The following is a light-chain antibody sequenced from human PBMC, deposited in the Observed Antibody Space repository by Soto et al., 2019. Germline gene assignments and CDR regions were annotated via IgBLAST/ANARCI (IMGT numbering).Light chain of an antibody. CDR1: SSNIGGNT. V-gene: IGLV1-44*01. J-gene: IGLJ1*01. Sequence: QSVLTQPPSASGTPGQRVTISCSGSSSNIGGNTVNWYQQLPGTAPKLLIYSYNQRPSGVPDRFSDSKSGTSASLAISGLQSEDEADYYCAAWDDSLSGYVFGTGTKVTVL. CDR2: SYN. CDR3: AAWDDSLSGYV.